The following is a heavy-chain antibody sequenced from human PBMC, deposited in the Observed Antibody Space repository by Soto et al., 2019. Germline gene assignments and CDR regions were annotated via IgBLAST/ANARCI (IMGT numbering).Heavy chain of an antibody. Sequence: QVQLVQSGAEVKKPGASVKVSCKAAGYSFINYDISWVRQAAGQGPEGMGWMNRSSGKTKVSYLRKYKGRLKVIRDTSTATAFLEVTDLRYDETDVYYCERGATVDYDFWNNPRGDWLNSWGQGDLVTVSS. CDR3: ERGATVDYDFWNNPRGDWLNS. D-gene: IGHD3-3*01. CDR2: MNRSSGKT. CDR1: GYSFINYD. V-gene: IGHV1-8*01. J-gene: IGHJ5*01.